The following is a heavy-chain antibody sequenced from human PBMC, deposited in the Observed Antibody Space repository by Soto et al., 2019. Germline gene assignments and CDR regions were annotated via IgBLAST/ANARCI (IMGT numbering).Heavy chain of an antibody. D-gene: IGHD4-17*01. CDR1: GFTFSSYA. J-gene: IGHJ5*02. V-gene: IGHV3-23*01. CDR3: AKDHGDGSYGDYVSPWFDP. Sequence: EVQLLESGGGLVQPGGSLRLSCAASGFTFSSYAMSWVRQAPGKGLEWVSAISGSGGSTYYADSVKGRFTISRDNSKNTLYLQMNSLRAEDTAVYYCAKDHGDGSYGDYVSPWFDPWGQGTLVTVSS. CDR2: ISGSGGST.